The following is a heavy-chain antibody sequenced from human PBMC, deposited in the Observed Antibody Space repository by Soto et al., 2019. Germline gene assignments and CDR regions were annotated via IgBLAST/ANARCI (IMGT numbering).Heavy chain of an antibody. D-gene: IGHD2-21*02. V-gene: IGHV1-18*01. CDR2: SSAYNDNT. CDR1: GYTFTKFG. J-gene: IGHJ4*02. CDR3: ARSIVVVTALDY. Sequence: ASVKVSCKSSGYTFTKFGISWVRQAPGQGLEWMGWSSAYNDNTNYAQKLQGRVTMTSDTSTSTAYMELRSLRSDDTAVYYCARSIVVVTALDYWGQGTLFTVSS.